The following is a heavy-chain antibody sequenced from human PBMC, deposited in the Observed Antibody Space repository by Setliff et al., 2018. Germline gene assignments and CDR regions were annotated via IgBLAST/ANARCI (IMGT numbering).Heavy chain of an antibody. CDR1: GFTFSGFG. V-gene: IGHV3-30*02. CDR3: AKANAMVVTSHSYGMDV. Sequence: PGGSLRLSCAASGFTFSGFGMHWVRQAPGKGLEWVAFIRYNGNNQYYSDSVKGRFTTSRDNSKNTLNLQMNGLRAEDTAVYYCAKANAMVVTSHSYGMDVWGQGTTVTV. D-gene: IGHD2-21*02. J-gene: IGHJ6*02. CDR2: IRYNGNNQ.